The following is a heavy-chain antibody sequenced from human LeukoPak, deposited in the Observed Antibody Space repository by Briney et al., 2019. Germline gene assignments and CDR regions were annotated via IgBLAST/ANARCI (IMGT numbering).Heavy chain of an antibody. V-gene: IGHV3-23*01. CDR1: GFSFRYYA. J-gene: IGHJ4*02. Sequence: PGGSLRLSCAASGFSFRYYAMSWVRQAPGKGLEWVSAISDSGGSTYYADYVKGRFTVSRDNSKNTLYLQMDSLRAEDTAVYYCTKDAALITYFFDSWGPGTLVSVSS. CDR2: ISDSGGST. D-gene: IGHD3-16*01. CDR3: TKDAALITYFFDS.